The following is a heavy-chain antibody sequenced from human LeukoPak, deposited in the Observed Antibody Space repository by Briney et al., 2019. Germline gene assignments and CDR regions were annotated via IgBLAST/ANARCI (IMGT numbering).Heavy chain of an antibody. D-gene: IGHD3-16*01. V-gene: IGHV1-8*02. Sequence: ASVKVSCKASGGTFSSYTISWVRQATGQGLEWMGWMNPNSGNTGYAQKFQGRVTMTRNTSISTAYMELSSLRSEDTAVYYCARDFFGYVYYWGQGTLVTVSS. J-gene: IGHJ4*02. CDR1: GGTFSSYT. CDR2: MNPNSGNT. CDR3: ARDFFGYVYY.